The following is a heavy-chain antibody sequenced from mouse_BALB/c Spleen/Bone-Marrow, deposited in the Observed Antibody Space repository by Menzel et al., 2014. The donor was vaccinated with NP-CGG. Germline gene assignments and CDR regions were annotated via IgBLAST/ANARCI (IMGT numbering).Heavy chain of an antibody. J-gene: IGHJ3*01. D-gene: IGHD2-2*01. CDR2: IWGDGST. Sequence: QVQLQQTGPGLVAPSQSLSITCTVSGFSLTGYGVNWVRQPPGKGLEWLGMIWGDGSTDYNSALKSRLSISKDNSKSQVFLKMNSLQTDDTARYYCARDGGYGWFAYWGQGTLVTVSA. CDR1: GFSLTGYG. CDR3: ARDGGYGWFAY. V-gene: IGHV2-6-7*01.